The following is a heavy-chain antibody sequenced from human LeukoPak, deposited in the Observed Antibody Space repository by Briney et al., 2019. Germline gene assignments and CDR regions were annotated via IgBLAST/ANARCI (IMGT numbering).Heavy chain of an antibody. CDR2: INPNSGGT. D-gene: IGHD5-18*01. CDR1: GYTFTGYY. V-gene: IGHV1-2*02. CDR3: ARWAGYSYGYNWFDP. J-gene: IGHJ5*02. Sequence: ASVKVSCKASGYTFTGYYMRWVRQAPGQGLEWMGWINPNSGGTNYAQKFQGRVTMTRDTSISTAYMELSRLRSDDAAVYYCARWAGYSYGYNWFDPWGQGTLVTVSS.